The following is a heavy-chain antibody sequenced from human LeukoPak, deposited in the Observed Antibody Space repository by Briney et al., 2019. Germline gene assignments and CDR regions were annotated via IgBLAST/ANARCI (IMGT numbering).Heavy chain of an antibody. J-gene: IGHJ4*02. D-gene: IGHD6-6*01. V-gene: IGHV3-23*01. CDR3: AKVVTRYSSSTAVDY. Sequence: GGSLRLSCAASGFTFSSYGMHWVRQAPGKGLEWVSAISGSGGSTYYADSVKGRFTISRDNSKNTLYLQMNSLRAEDTAVYYCAKVVTRYSSSTAVDYWGQGTLVTVSS. CDR1: GFTFSSYG. CDR2: ISGSGGST.